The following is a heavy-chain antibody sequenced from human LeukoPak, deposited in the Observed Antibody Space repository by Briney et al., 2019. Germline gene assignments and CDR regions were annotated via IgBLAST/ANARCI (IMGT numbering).Heavy chain of an antibody. CDR3: ARGRSITILRGVAISDGFDI. CDR2: IATSSDYI. V-gene: IGHV3-21*06. D-gene: IGHD3-10*01. Sequence: GGSLRLSCAASGFTFSSYAMNWVRQAPGKGLEWVSSIATSSDYIYYAGSLKGRLTLSRDNAKNSLSLHINSLRPDDTAVYYCARGRSITILRGVAISDGFDIWGQGTKVTVS. J-gene: IGHJ3*02. CDR1: GFTFSSYA.